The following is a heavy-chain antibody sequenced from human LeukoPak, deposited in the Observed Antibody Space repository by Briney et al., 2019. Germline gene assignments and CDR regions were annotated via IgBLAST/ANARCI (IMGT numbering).Heavy chain of an antibody. Sequence: SETLSLTCAVSGGSISSGGYSWSWIRQPPGKGLEWIGYIYHSGSTYYNPSLKSRVTISVDRSKNQFSLKLSSVTAADTAVYYCARCHSNGWTFEAWGQGTLVTVSS. CDR3: ARCHSNGWTFEA. J-gene: IGHJ5*02. V-gene: IGHV4-30-2*01. D-gene: IGHD6-19*01. CDR2: IYHSGST. CDR1: GGSISSGGYS.